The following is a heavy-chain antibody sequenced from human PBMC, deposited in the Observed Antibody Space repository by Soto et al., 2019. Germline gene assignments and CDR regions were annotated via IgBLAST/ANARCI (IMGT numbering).Heavy chain of an antibody. V-gene: IGHV3-53*04. CDR1: GFTVSSNY. Sequence: PGGSLRLSCAASGFTVSSNYMSWVRQAPGKGLEWVSVIYSGGSTYYADSVKGRFTISRHNSKNTLYLQMNSLRAEDTAVYYCARENITLLWFGEPLRDYGMDVWGQGTTVTVSS. J-gene: IGHJ6*02. D-gene: IGHD3-10*01. CDR2: IYSGGST. CDR3: ARENITLLWFGEPLRDYGMDV.